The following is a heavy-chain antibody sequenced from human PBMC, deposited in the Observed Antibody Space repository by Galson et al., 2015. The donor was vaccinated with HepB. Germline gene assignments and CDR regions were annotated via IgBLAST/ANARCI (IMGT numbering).Heavy chain of an antibody. CDR1: GGSISSSSHN. D-gene: IGHD6-19*01. CDR2: IYYSGST. Sequence: ETLSLTCTVSGGSISSSSHNWGWIRQPPGKGLEWIGRIYYSGSTYYNPSLKSRVSISVDTSKNQFSLKLSSVTAADTAVYYCARQGIAVAGTYYYGMDVWGQGTTVTVSS. V-gene: IGHV4-39*01. J-gene: IGHJ6*02. CDR3: ARQGIAVAGTYYYGMDV.